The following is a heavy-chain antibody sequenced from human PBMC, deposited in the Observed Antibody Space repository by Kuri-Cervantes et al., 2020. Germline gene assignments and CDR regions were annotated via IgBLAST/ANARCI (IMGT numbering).Heavy chain of an antibody. V-gene: IGHV1-3*01. CDR3: ARDVQMVASSSWGDAFDI. J-gene: IGHJ3*02. D-gene: IGHD6-13*01. Sequence: ASVKVSCKASGYTFTSYAMHWVRQAPGQRLEWMGWINAGNGNTKYSQKFQGRVTMTTDTSTSTAYMELSRLRSDDTAVYYCARDVQMVASSSWGDAFDIWGQGTMVTVSS. CDR1: GYTFTSYA. CDR2: INAGNGNT.